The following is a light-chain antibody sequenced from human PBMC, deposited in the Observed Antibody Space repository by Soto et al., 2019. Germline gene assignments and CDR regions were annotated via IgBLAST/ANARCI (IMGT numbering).Light chain of an antibody. CDR1: QNISTL. J-gene: IGKJ1*01. CDR3: QQSYNRPRT. Sequence: DIQLTQFPASLSASVGDRVTITCRASQNISTLLNWYQQKTGKAPKLLIYGASNLKSGVPSRFSAAGSGTEFALTITNLQPEDFATYYCQQSYNRPRTFGPGAKLEI. CDR2: GAS. V-gene: IGKV1-39*01.